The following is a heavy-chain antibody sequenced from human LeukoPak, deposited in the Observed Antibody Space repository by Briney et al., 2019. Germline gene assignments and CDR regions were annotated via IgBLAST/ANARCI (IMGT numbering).Heavy chain of an antibody. V-gene: IGHV1-69*06. CDR2: IIPIFGSA. CDR1: GGTFSGYA. D-gene: IGHD3-10*01. J-gene: IGHJ4*02. Sequence: GASVKVSCKASGGTFSGYALSWVRQAPGQGLEWMGGIIPIFGSANYAQKFQGRVTITADRSTNTAYMELSSLKSEDTAVYYCARGTFSGSSLLYYFDYWGQGTLVTVFS. CDR3: ARGTFSGSSLLYYFDY.